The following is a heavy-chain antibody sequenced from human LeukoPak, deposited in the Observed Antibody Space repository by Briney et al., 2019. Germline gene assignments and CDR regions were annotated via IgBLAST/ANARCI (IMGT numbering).Heavy chain of an antibody. CDR1: GGTFSSYA. CDR2: INPIFGTA. CDR3: ARPGGAYDILTGYYPYYYMDV. V-gene: IGHV1-69*05. D-gene: IGHD3-9*01. J-gene: IGHJ6*03. Sequence: SVKVSCKASGGTFSSYAISWVRQAPGQGLEWMGRINPIFGTANYAQKFQGRVTITTDESTSTAYMELSSLRSEDTDVYYCARPGGAYDILTGYYPYYYMDVWGKGTTVTVSS.